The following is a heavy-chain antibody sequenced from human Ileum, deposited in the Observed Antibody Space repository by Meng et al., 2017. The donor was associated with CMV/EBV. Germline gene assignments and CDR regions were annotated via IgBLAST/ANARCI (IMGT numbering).Heavy chain of an antibody. D-gene: IGHD5-18*01. V-gene: IGHV4-4*07. CDR2: IYISGIR. Sequence: QVPLQEAGPGLLKPSETLPLTSPVSGDSISGFYWSWIRQPAGKGLEWIGRIYISGIRNYNPSLKSRVTISEDTSKNQFSLKLSSVTAADTAVYYCAREKVQFWSFEYWGQGSLVTVSS. CDR1: GDSISGFY. J-gene: IGHJ4*02. CDR3: AREKVQFWSFEY.